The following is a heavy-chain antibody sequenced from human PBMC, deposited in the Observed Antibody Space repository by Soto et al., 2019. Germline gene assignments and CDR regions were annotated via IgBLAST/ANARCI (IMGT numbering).Heavy chain of an antibody. CDR1: GYSFTSYW. CDR3: ERQKNIVVDYGMDV. V-gene: IGHV5-51*01. CDR2: IYPGDSDT. D-gene: IGHD5-12*01. Sequence: GESLKISCKGSGYSFTSYWIGWVRPMLGKGLEWMGIIYPGDSDTRYSPSFQGQVTISADKSISTAYLQWSSLKASATAMYYCERQKNIVVDYGMDVWGQGTTDTVSS. J-gene: IGHJ6*02.